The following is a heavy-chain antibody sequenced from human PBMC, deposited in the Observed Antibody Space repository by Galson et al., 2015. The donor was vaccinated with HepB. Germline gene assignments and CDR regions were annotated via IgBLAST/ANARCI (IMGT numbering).Heavy chain of an antibody. J-gene: IGHJ6*03. V-gene: IGHV3-74*01. CDR3: ARGRGSRAYYDYYMDV. CDR2: SNGGETNR. Sequence: SLRLSCAASGFPFSDYWMHWVRHVPGKGLVWVSSSNGGETNRRYADSVKGRFTTPRDNAKNTVYLQMDSLRAEDTAVYYCARGRGSRAYYDYYMDVWGKGTTVTVSS. CDR1: GFPFSDYW. D-gene: IGHD3-16*01.